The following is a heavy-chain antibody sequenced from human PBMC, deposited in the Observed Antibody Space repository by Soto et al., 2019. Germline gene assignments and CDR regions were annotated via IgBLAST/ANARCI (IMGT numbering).Heavy chain of an antibody. D-gene: IGHD3-22*01. Sequence: SVKVSCKASGGTFSSYAISWVRQAPGQGLEWMGGIIPIFGTANYAQKFQGRVTITADESTSTAYMELSSLRSEDTAVYYCARDKTTMIVVDTDDPLDIWGQGTMVTVSS. CDR1: GGTFSSYA. J-gene: IGHJ3*02. CDR2: IIPIFGTA. CDR3: ARDKTTMIVVDTDDPLDI. V-gene: IGHV1-69*13.